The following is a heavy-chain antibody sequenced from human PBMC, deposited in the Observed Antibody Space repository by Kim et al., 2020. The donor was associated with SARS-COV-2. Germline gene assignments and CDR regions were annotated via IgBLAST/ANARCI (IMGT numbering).Heavy chain of an antibody. CDR1: GGSISSYY. CDR3: AIAENVEVGYFDL. Sequence: SETLSLTCTVSGGSISSYYWSWIRQPPGKGLEWIGYIYYSGSTNYNPSLKSRVTISVDTSKNQFSLKLSSVTAADTAVYYCAIAENVEVGYFDLWGRGTLVTVSS. D-gene: IGHD1-1*01. CDR2: IYYSGST. V-gene: IGHV4-59*13. J-gene: IGHJ2*01.